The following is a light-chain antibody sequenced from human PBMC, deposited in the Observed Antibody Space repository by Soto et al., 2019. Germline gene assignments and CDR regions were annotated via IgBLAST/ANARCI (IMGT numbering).Light chain of an antibody. CDR2: AAS. CDR3: QQLNSYPLS. V-gene: IGKV1-9*01. J-gene: IGKJ4*01. CDR1: QGISSY. Sequence: DIQLTQSPSFLSASVGDRVTITCRASQGISSYLAWYQQKPGKAPKLLIYAASTLQSGVPSRFSGRGSGTEFALTISSLQPEDFATYCCQQLNSYPLSCGGGTKVEIK.